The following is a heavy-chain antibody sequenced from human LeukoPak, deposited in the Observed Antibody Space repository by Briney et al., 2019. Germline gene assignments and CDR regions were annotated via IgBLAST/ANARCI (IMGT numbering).Heavy chain of an antibody. CDR1: GGSISSCY. D-gene: IGHD1-26*01. J-gene: IGHJ5*02. CDR2: IYYTGNT. V-gene: IGHV4-59*01. Sequence: PSETLSLTCTVSGGSISSCYWSWIRQPPGRGLEWIGYIYYTGNTNYNPSLKSRVTISVDTSKNQFSLKLTSVTAADTAVYFCARGYSATYGRFDPWGRGTLVTVSS. CDR3: ARGYSATYGRFDP.